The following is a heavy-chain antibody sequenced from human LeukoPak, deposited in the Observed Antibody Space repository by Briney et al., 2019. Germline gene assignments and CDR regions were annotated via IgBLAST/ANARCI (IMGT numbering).Heavy chain of an antibody. Sequence: SETLSLTCAVSGGSINSSYYWSWIRQPPGKGLEWIGYIYYSGSTNYNPSLKSRVTISVDTSKNQFSLKLSSVTAADTAVYYCARGVGLLWFGESDWGQGTLVTVSS. CDR2: IYYSGST. V-gene: IGHV4-59*01. CDR3: ARGVGLLWFGESD. J-gene: IGHJ4*02. D-gene: IGHD3-10*01. CDR1: GGSINSSYY.